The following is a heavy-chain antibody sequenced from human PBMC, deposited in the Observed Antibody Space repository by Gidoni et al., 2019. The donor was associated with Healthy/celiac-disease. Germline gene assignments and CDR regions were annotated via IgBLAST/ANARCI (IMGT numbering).Heavy chain of an antibody. CDR2: ISGSGGST. CDR3: AKALGAFDI. Sequence: EVQLLESGGGVVQPGGSLRLACAASGFTFSSYAMSWVRQAPGKGLEWVSAISGSGGSTSYADSVTGRFPLSRDNSKNTLSLQMSSLRAEDTAVYYCAKALGAFDIWGHGTMVPVSS. V-gene: IGHV3-23*01. CDR1: GFTFSSYA. J-gene: IGHJ3*02.